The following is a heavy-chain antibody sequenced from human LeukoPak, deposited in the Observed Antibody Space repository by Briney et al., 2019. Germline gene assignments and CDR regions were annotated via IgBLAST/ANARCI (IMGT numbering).Heavy chain of an antibody. CDR3: VRDNGRNGFDI. Sequence: GGSLRLSCAASGFTFSSYWMHWVRQAPGKGLVWVSRISSDGSRISYAGSVKGRFTISRDDAKKTLDLQMNSLRAEDTAVYFCVRDNGRNGFDIWGQGTMVTVSS. J-gene: IGHJ3*02. CDR1: GFTFSSYW. V-gene: IGHV3-74*01. CDR2: ISSDGSRI.